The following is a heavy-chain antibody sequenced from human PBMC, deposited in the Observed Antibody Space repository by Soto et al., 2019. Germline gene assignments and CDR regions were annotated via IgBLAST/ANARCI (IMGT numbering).Heavy chain of an antibody. J-gene: IGHJ4*02. D-gene: IGHD3-22*01. Sequence: ASVKVSCKTSGYTFTAYGLAWLRQAPGQRPEWMGWVSANNADTNYAQKFQGRVTMTTETSTRTTYMELRSLRSDDTAVYYCARELNTDPSAYYSFAYWGQGTLVTVSS. CDR3: ARELNTDPSAYYSFAY. CDR2: VSANNADT. CDR1: GYTFTAYG. V-gene: IGHV1-18*01.